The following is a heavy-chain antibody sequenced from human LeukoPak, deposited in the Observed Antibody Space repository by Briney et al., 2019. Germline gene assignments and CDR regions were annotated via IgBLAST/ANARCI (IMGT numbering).Heavy chain of an antibody. J-gene: IGHJ4*02. CDR2: INTDTGNP. D-gene: IGHD5-24*01. Sequence: ASVKVSCKASGYTFTTYGTNWVRQAPGQGLEWMGWINTDTGNPTYAQGFTGRFVFSLDTSVNTAYLQISSLKADDTAVYYCARALRWLQLDYWGQGTLVTVSS. V-gene: IGHV7-4-1*02. CDR1: GYTFTTYG. CDR3: ARALRWLQLDY.